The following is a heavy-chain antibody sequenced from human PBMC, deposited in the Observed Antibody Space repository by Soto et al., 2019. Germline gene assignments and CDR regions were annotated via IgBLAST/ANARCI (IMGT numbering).Heavy chain of an antibody. D-gene: IGHD3-3*01. Sequence: VQLVESGGGLVKPGGSLRLSCAASGFTFSSYSMNWVRQAPGKGLEWVSSISSSSSYIYYADSVKGRFTISRDNAKNSLYLQMNSLRAEDTAVYYCARGVAITIFGVGYFDYWGQGTLVTVSS. CDR3: ARGVAITIFGVGYFDY. V-gene: IGHV3-21*01. CDR1: GFTFSSYS. CDR2: ISSSSSYI. J-gene: IGHJ4*02.